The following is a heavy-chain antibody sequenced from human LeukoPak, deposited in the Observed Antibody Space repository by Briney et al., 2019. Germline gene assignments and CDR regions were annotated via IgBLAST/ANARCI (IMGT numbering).Heavy chain of an antibody. V-gene: IGHV1-2*02. CDR1: GYTFTGYY. CDR3: ARAIFVGYSGFDY. CDR2: INPNSGGT. D-gene: IGHD1-26*01. J-gene: IGHJ4*02. Sequence: ASVNVSCTASGYTFTGYYMHWLRHAPGQGLEWMGWINPNSGGTNYAQKFQGRVTLTRDTSISTAYMELSRLRSDDTAVYYCARAIFVGYSGFDYWGQGTLVTVSS.